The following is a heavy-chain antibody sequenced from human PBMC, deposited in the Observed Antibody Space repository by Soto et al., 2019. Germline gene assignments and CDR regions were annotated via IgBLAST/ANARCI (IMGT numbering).Heavy chain of an antibody. J-gene: IGHJ4*02. D-gene: IGHD3-10*01. Sequence: PSETQRLRNTVSDGTIVDRGDLWIWIRQPPGKGLEWIGSIYYSASNYKPSLKSRVTISVDASKNQFSLKLTSVTAADTAVYYCARDKITGLFDYWGQGTLVTVSS. V-gene: IGHV4-39*07. CDR2: IYYSAS. CDR1: DGTIVDRGDL. CDR3: ARDKITGLFDY.